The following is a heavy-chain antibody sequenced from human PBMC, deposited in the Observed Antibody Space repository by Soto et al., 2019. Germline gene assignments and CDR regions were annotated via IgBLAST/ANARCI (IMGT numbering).Heavy chain of an antibody. CDR2: IYYSGST. J-gene: IGHJ6*03. Sequence: PSETLSLTCTFSGGSISSYYWSWIRQPPGKGLEWIGYIYYSGSTNYNPSLKSRVTISVDTSKNQFSLKLSSVTAADTAVYYCARGFADYYYYMDVWGKGTTVTVSS. V-gene: IGHV4-59*01. CDR1: GGSISSYY. CDR3: ARGFADYYYYMDV.